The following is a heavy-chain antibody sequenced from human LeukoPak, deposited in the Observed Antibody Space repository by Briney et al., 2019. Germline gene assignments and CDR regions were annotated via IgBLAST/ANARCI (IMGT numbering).Heavy chain of an antibody. CDR1: GYTFSDYF. CDR3: ARWTPSMKSGYDFEF. D-gene: IGHD5-12*01. V-gene: IGHV1-2*02. J-gene: IGHJ4*02. CDR2: ISPSSGDT. Sequence: GASVTVSFKASGYTFSDYFIHWVRQAPGQGPEWVGWISPSSGDTEYAQKFRGRVTMTRDTSIKTAYMELTGLTSDDTAVYYCARWTPSMKSGYDFEFWGQGTLVTVSS.